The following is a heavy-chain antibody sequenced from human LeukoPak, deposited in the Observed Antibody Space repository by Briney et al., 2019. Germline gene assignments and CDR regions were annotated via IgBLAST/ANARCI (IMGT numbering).Heavy chain of an antibody. CDR1: GGSIGSYY. D-gene: IGHD6-6*01. J-gene: IGHJ1*01. CDR3: ARPSTKYSSSSGYFQH. CDR2: TYYSGTT. V-gene: IGHV4-59*08. Sequence: KPSETLSLTCTVSGGSIGSYYWGWIRQPPGKGLEWIGYTYYSGTTNYNPSLKSRVTMSVDPSKNQFSLKLSSVTAADTAVYYCARPSTKYSSSSGYFQHWGQGTLVTVSS.